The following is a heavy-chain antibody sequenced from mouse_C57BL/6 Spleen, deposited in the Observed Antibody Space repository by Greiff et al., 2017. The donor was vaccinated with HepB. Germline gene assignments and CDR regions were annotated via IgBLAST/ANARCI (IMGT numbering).Heavy chain of an antibody. V-gene: IGHV1-53*01. CDR2: INPSNGGT. CDR1: GYTFTSYW. CDR3: ARGDYYGSSPFDY. J-gene: IGHJ2*01. D-gene: IGHD1-1*01. Sequence: VQLQQPGTELVKPGASVKLSCKASGYTFTSYWMHWVKQRPGQGLEWIGNINPSNGGTNYNEKFKSKATLTVDKTSSTAYMQLSSLTSEDSAVYDCARGDYYGSSPFDYWGQGTTLTVSS.